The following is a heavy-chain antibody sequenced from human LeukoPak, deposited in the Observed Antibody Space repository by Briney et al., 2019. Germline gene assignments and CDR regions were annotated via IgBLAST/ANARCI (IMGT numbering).Heavy chain of an antibody. D-gene: IGHD3-22*01. CDR2: INPSGGST. CDR3: ARDGPTDYYDSSGYGDY. CDR1: GYTFTSYY. J-gene: IGHJ4*02. V-gene: IGHV1-46*01. Sequence: ASVKVSCKASGYTFTSYYMHWVRQAPGQGLEWMGIINPSGGSTSYAQKFQGRVTMTRDMSTSTVYMELSSLRSEDTAVYYCARDGPTDYYDSSGYGDYWGQGTLVTVSS.